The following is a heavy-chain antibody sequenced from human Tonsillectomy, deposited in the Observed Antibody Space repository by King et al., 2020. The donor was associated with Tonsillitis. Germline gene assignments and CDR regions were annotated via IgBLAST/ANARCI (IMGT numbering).Heavy chain of an antibody. Sequence: QLVQSGGGLVQPGRSLRLSCAASGFTFDDYAMHWVRHAPGKGLEWVSGISWNSGSIGYADSVKGRFTISRDNAKNSLYLQMNSLRAEDTALYYCAKDRSQQWQVPGDFDYWGQGTLVTVSS. J-gene: IGHJ4*02. CDR3: AKDRSQQWQVPGDFDY. CDR2: ISWNSGSI. D-gene: IGHD6-19*01. V-gene: IGHV3-9*01. CDR1: GFTFDDYA.